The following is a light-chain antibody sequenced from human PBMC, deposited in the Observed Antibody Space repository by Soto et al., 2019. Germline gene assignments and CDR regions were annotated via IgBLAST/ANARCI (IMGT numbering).Light chain of an antibody. CDR3: QQYNSYSPLT. J-gene: IGKJ4*01. V-gene: IGKV1-5*03. CDR1: QSISTW. Sequence: DIQITQAPSTLSAYVGDRVTITCRGSQSISTWLAWYQQKPGKAPKLLIYKASGLESGVPSRFSGSGSGTDFTLTISSLQPDDFATYYCQQYNSYSPLTFGGGTKVDIK. CDR2: KAS.